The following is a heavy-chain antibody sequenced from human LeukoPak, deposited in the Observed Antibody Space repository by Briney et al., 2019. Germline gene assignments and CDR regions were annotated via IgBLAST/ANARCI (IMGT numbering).Heavy chain of an antibody. V-gene: IGHV3-21*01. CDR1: GFTFSSYS. D-gene: IGHD1-26*01. Sequence: GGSLRLSCAASGFTFSSYSMNWVRQAPGKGLEWGSSISSSSSYIYYADSVKGRFTMSRDNAKNSLYLQMNSLRAEDTAVYYCASEEQSAFDIWGQGTLVTVSS. CDR2: ISSSSSYI. J-gene: IGHJ3*02. CDR3: ASEEQSAFDI.